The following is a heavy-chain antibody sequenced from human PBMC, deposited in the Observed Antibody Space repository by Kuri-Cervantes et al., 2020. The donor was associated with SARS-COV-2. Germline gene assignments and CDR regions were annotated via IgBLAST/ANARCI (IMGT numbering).Heavy chain of an antibody. Sequence: SETLSLTCTVSGGSISSHYWSWIRQPPGKGLEWIGSIYHSGSTYYNPSLKSRVTISVDTSKNQFSLKLSSVTAADTAVYYCARVRRHYDSSGYYLNWFDPWGQGTLVTVSS. CDR2: IYHSGST. V-gene: IGHV4-59*11. D-gene: IGHD3-22*01. CDR3: ARVRRHYDSSGYYLNWFDP. CDR1: GGSISSHY. J-gene: IGHJ5*02.